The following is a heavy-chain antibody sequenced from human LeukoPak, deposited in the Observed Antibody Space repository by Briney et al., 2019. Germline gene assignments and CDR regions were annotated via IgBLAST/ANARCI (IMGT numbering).Heavy chain of an antibody. Sequence: SETLSLTCTVSGVSISNYYWSWIRQPPGKGLEWIGYIYYSGSTNYNPSLKSRLTISVDTSKNQFSLKMRSVTAADTAVYYCARGGKYSSSWYYYFDYWGQGTLVTVSS. V-gene: IGHV4-59*01. J-gene: IGHJ4*02. CDR1: GVSISNYY. D-gene: IGHD6-13*01. CDR2: IYYSGST. CDR3: ARGGKYSSSWYYYFDY.